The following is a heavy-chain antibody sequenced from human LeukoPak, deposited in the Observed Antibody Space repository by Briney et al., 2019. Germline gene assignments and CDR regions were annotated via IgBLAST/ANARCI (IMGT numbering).Heavy chain of an antibody. CDR3: AKATYDFGSGYLAYSFDD. Sequence: GASLRLSFAASGFTFSSYAMSWVRQAPGKGLDWVSAISGSGGSTNYADSVKGRFTISRDDAKNPLYLQMNNLKAEDKAVYYCAKATYDFGSGYLAYSFDDWGQGTMVTVSS. J-gene: IGHJ4*02. D-gene: IGHD3-3*01. V-gene: IGHV3-23*01. CDR2: ISGSGGST. CDR1: GFTFSSYA.